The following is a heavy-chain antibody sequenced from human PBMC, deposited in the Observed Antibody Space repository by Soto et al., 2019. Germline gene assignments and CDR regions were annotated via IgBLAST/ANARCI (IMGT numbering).Heavy chain of an antibody. V-gene: IGHV4-59*01. J-gene: IGHJ6*02. CDR2: IFYSGNS. CDR1: GGSMRSYS. Sequence: QVELRESGPGLVKPSETVFLTCNVSGGSMRSYSWTWMRQSPGTGLEWLGNIFYSGNSNLNPSLRSRLNISVDTSKNKFSLTLNSVTAADTAVYYCARDSRCCGMDVWGQGTTGTVSS. CDR3: ARDSRCCGMDV.